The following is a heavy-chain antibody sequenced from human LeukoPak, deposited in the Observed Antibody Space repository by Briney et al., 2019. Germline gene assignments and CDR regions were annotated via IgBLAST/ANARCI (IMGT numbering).Heavy chain of an antibody. J-gene: IGHJ4*02. Sequence: SGTLSLTCAVSGYSISSGYYWGWIRQPPGKGLEWIGTIYHNGNTYYNPSLKSRVTISVDTSKNQFSLKLSSVTAADTAEYYCARVRYNYGDSDYWGQGTLVTVSS. D-gene: IGHD5-18*01. CDR3: ARVRYNYGDSDY. CDR1: GYSISSGYY. CDR2: IYHNGNT. V-gene: IGHV4-38-2*01.